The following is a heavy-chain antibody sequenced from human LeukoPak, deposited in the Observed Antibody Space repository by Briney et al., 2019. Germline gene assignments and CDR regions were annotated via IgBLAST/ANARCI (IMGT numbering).Heavy chain of an antibody. Sequence: SETLSLTCDVYGGSFSGYYWSWIRQPPGKGLEWIGEIYHSGSTNYNPSLKSRVTISVDTSKNQFSLKLSTVTAADTAVYYCATQTGTTGFDYWGQGTLVTVSS. D-gene: IGHD1-7*01. V-gene: IGHV4-34*01. J-gene: IGHJ4*02. CDR3: ATQTGTTGFDY. CDR2: IYHSGST. CDR1: GGSFSGYY.